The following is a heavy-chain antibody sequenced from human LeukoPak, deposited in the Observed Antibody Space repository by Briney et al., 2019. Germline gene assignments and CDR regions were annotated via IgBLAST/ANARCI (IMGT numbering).Heavy chain of an antibody. D-gene: IGHD5-12*01. V-gene: IGHV4-39*01. Sequence: PSETLSLTCTVSGVSISSSSYIWGRIRPGPGKGLGWIVSIYYSGSTYYSPTLESRLTISGQTSKNQFSLKQNSVTAADAAVYYCARHGGLKYGGYEKRFDYWGQGTLVTVSS. CDR3: ARHGGLKYGGYEKRFDY. CDR1: GVSISSSSYI. J-gene: IGHJ4*02. CDR2: IYYSGST.